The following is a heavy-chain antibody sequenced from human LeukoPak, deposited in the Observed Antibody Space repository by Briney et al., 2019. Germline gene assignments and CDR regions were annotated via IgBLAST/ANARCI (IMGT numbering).Heavy chain of an antibody. CDR1: GFTFSDYY. D-gene: IGHD1-26*01. V-gene: IGHV3-11*04. CDR2: ISSSGSTI. Sequence: PGRSLRLSCAASGFTFSDYYMSWIRQAPGKGLEWVSYISSSGSTIYYADSVKGRFTISRDNAKNSLYLQMNSLRAEDTAVYYCASVGHEVLSYYMDVWGKGTTVTVSS. J-gene: IGHJ6*03. CDR3: ASVGHEVLSYYMDV.